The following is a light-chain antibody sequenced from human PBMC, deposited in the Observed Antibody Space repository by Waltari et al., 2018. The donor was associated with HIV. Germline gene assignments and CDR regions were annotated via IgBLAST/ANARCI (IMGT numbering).Light chain of an antibody. CDR3: QQYGSSPGT. CDR1: QSVSSSY. Sequence: EIVLPQSPGTLSLSPGERAILSCRASQSVSSSYLAWYQQKRGHAPRLLIYGSSSRATGIPDRFSGSGSGTDFTLTISRLEPEDFAVYYCQQYGSSPGTFGQGTKVEIK. CDR2: GSS. J-gene: IGKJ1*01. V-gene: IGKV3-20*01.